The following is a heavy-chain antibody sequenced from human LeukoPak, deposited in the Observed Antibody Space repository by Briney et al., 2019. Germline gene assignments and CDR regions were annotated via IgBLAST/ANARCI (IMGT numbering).Heavy chain of an antibody. Sequence: GGSLRLSCAASGFTFSGYGMHWVRQAPGKGLEWVAVIWYDGSNKYYADSVKGRFTISRDNSKNTLYLQMNSLRAEDTAVYYCAKDKRSSGPYYFDYWGQGTLVTVSS. CDR2: IWYDGSNK. J-gene: IGHJ4*02. V-gene: IGHV3-33*06. CDR3: AKDKRSSGPYYFDY. D-gene: IGHD6-19*01. CDR1: GFTFSGYG.